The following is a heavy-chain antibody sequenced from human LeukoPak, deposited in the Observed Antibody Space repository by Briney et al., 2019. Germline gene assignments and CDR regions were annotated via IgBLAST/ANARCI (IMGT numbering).Heavy chain of an antibody. J-gene: IGHJ3*01. CDR1: GFTFDDYV. Sequence: GGSLRLSCAASGFTFDDYVMHWVRQAPGKGLEWVSLISGDGGSTYCVDSVKGRFTISRDNSKNSLYLQMNSLRTADTALYYCAKGAGYINGDASDLWGQGTMVTVSS. CDR3: AKGAGYINGDASDL. V-gene: IGHV3-43*02. CDR2: ISGDGGST. D-gene: IGHD5-24*01.